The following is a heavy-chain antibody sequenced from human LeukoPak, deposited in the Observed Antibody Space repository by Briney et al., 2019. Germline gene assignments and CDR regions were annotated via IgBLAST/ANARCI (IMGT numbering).Heavy chain of an antibody. D-gene: IGHD3-22*01. CDR2: ISYDGSNK. Sequence: GGSLRLSCAASGFTFSSYAMHWVRQAPGKGLEWVAVISYDGSNKYYADSVKGRFTISRDSSKNTLYLQMNSLRAEDTAVYYCAKGYYYDSSGYYGYYFQHWGQGTLVTVSS. CDR1: GFTFSSYA. V-gene: IGHV3-30*04. J-gene: IGHJ1*01. CDR3: AKGYYYDSSGYYGYYFQH.